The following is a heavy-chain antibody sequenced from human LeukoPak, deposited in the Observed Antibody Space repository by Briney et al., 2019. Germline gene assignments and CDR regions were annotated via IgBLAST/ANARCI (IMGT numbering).Heavy chain of an antibody. Sequence: PGGSLRLSCAASGFTFSDYYMSWLRQAPGKGLEWVSYISSSGSTIYYADSVKGRFTISRDSAKNSLYLQMNSLRAEDTAVYYCARTITMVRGPIRFDYWGQGTLVTVSS. V-gene: IGHV3-11*04. CDR1: GFTFSDYY. J-gene: IGHJ4*02. CDR3: ARTITMVRGPIRFDY. CDR2: ISSSGSTI. D-gene: IGHD3-10*01.